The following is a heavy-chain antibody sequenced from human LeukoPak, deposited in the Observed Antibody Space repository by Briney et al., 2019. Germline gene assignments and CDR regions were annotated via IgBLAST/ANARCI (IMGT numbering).Heavy chain of an antibody. J-gene: IGHJ5*02. V-gene: IGHV4-4*07. CDR2: IYTSGST. CDR1: GGSISSYY. D-gene: IGHD3-10*01. CDR3: ARDLYYYGSGSSNWFDP. Sequence: SETLSLTCTVSGGSISSYYWSWIRQPAGKGLEWIGRIYTSGSTNYNPSLKSRVTMSVDTSKNQFSLKLSSVTAADTAVYYCARDLYYYGSGSSNWFDPWGQGTLITVSS.